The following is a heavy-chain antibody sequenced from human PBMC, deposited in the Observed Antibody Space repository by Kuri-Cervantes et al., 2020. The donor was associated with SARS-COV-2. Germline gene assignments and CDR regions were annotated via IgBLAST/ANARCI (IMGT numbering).Heavy chain of an antibody. J-gene: IGHJ6*03. CDR1: GYTFTGYY. D-gene: IGHD5-12*01. V-gene: IGHV1-2*02. CDR2: INPNSGGT. CDR3: ASTSFVDIVATSEYYYYYYYMDV. Sequence: ASVKVSCKASGYTFTGYYMHWVRQAPGQGLEWMGWINPNSGGTNYAQKFQGRVTMTRDTSISTAYMELSSLRSEDTAVYYCASTSFVDIVATSEYYYYYYYMDVWGKGTTVTVSS.